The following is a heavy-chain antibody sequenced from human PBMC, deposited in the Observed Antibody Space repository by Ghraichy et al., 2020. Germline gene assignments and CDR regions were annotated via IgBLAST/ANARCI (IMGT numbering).Heavy chain of an antibody. CDR1: GFTFSSYE. V-gene: IGHV3-48*03. CDR3: ARAYFGYYSYYYYYMDV. D-gene: IGHD3-3*01. CDR2: ISSSGSTI. Sequence: GESLNISCAASGFTFSSYEMNWVRQAPGKGLEWVSYISSSGSTIYYADSVKGRFTISRDNAKNSLYLQMNSLRAEDTAVYYCARAYFGYYSYYYYYMDVWGKGTTVTVSS. J-gene: IGHJ6*03.